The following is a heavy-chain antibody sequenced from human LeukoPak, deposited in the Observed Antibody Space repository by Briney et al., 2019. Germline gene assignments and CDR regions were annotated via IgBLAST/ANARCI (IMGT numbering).Heavy chain of an antibody. V-gene: IGHV3-7*01. CDR2: IKQDGSEK. CDR3: ARDPRSSSWKGASFDY. CDR1: GFTFSSYW. D-gene: IGHD6-13*01. J-gene: IGHJ4*02. Sequence: GGSLRLSCAASGFTFSSYWMSWVRQAPGKGLEWVANIKQDGSEKYYVDSVKGRFTISRDNAKNSVYLQMNSLRAEDTAVYYCARDPRSSSWKGASFDYWGQGTLVTVSS.